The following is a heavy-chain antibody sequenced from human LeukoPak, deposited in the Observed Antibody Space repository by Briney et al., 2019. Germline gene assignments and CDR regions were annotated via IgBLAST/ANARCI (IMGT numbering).Heavy chain of an antibody. D-gene: IGHD2-15*01. CDR1: GYSFTSYW. CDR3: ARERSCSGGSCYSQAFDI. CDR2: IYPGDSDT. J-gene: IGHJ3*02. Sequence: GESLKISCKGSGYSFTSYWIGWVRQMPGKGLEWMAIIYPGDSDTRYSPSFQGQVTISADKSISTAYLQWSSLKASDTAMYYCARERSCSGGSCYSQAFDIWGQGTMVTVSS. V-gene: IGHV5-51*01.